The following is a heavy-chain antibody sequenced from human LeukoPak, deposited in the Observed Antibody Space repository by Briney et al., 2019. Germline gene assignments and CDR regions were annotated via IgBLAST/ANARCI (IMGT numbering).Heavy chain of an antibody. D-gene: IGHD2-2*01. CDR2: ISSSSSTI. Sequence: GGSLRLSCAASGFTFSSYSMNWVRQAPGKGLEWVSYISSSSSTIYYADSVKGRFTISRDNAKNSLYLQMNSLRAEDTAVYYCAKDRTEGSSTQRMGYWGQGTLVTVSS. CDR1: GFTFSSYS. V-gene: IGHV3-48*01. J-gene: IGHJ4*02. CDR3: AKDRTEGSSTQRMGY.